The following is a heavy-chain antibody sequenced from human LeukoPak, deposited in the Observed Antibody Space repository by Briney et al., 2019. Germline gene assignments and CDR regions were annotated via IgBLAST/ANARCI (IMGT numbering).Heavy chain of an antibody. D-gene: IGHD2-2*01. CDR1: GGSISSYN. CDR3: ARAVVPAAGYFDY. CDR2: IYYSGST. V-gene: IGHV4-59*01. Sequence: SETLSLTCTVSGGSISSYNWSWIRQPPGKGLEWIGYIYYSGSTNYNPSLKSRVTISVDTSKNQFSLKLSSVTAADTAVYYCARAVVPAAGYFDYWGQGTLVTVSS. J-gene: IGHJ4*02.